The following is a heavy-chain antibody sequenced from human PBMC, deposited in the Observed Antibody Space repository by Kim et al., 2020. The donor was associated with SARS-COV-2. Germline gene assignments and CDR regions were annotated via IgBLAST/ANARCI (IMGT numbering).Heavy chain of an antibody. Sequence: GGSLRLSCVVSGFTFSNHAMHWVRQAPGKRLEYVSAITNNGDNTYHADSVKGRFTISRDNSKNTLYLQMGNVRAEDMAVYYCARAPGADIVGMPGYFDYWGQGALVTVSS. D-gene: IGHD5-12*01. CDR3: ARAPGADIVGMPGYFDY. V-gene: IGHV3-64*02. CDR2: ITNNGDNT. CDR1: GFTFSNHA. J-gene: IGHJ4*02.